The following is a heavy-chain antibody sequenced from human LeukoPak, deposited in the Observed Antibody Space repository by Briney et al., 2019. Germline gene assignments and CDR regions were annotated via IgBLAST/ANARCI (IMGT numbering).Heavy chain of an antibody. CDR2: IYNTGTT. V-gene: IGHV4-39*01. Sequence: SETLSLTCSVSGGSMRSNGYYWGWIRQPPGKRLEWIGSIYNTGTTYYNPSLESRVTISIDTSRSRFSLKLTSVTAADTAVYHCARHYADIFTGPLDDWGQGTLVTVSS. CDR3: ARHYADIFTGPLDD. J-gene: IGHJ4*02. CDR1: GGSMRSNGYY. D-gene: IGHD3-9*01.